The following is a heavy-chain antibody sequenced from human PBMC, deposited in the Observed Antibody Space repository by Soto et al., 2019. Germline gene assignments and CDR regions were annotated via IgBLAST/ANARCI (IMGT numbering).Heavy chain of an antibody. Sequence: SETLSLTCAVSGGSISSSNWWSWVRQPPGKGLEWIGEIYHSGSTNYNPSLKSRVTISVGKSKNQFSLKLSSVTAADTAVYYCARSIVVVVAATGSKYNWFDPWGQGTLVT. V-gene: IGHV4-4*02. CDR3: ARSIVVVVAATGSKYNWFDP. CDR2: IYHSGST. CDR1: GGSISSSNW. D-gene: IGHD2-15*01. J-gene: IGHJ5*02.